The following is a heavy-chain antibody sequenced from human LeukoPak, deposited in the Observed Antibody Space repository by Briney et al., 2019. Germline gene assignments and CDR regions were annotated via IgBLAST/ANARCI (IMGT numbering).Heavy chain of an antibody. CDR2: INPSGGST. CDR1: GYTFTSYY. D-gene: IGHD6-19*01. V-gene: IGHV1-46*01. CDR3: ANSARSSSGHRDYYYYYGMDV. Sequence: GASVKVSCEASGYTFTSYYMHWVRQAPGQGLEWMGIINPSGGSTSYAQKFQGRVTMTRDTSTSTVYMELSSLRSEDTAVYYCANSARSSSGHRDYYYYYGMDVWGQGTTVTVSS. J-gene: IGHJ6*02.